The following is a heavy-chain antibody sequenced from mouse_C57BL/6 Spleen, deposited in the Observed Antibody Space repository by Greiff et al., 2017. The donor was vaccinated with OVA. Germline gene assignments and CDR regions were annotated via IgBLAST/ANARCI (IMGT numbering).Heavy chain of an antibody. J-gene: IGHJ3*01. V-gene: IGHV1-55*01. CDR2: IYPGSGST. Sequence: QVQLQQPGAELVKPGASVKMSCKASGYTFTSYWITWVKQRPGQGLEWIGDIYPGSGSTNYNEKFKSKATLTVDTSSSTAYMQLSSLTSEDSAVYYCARRGAMTASWFAYWGQGTLVTVSA. D-gene: IGHD3-2*01. CDR3: ARRGAMTASWFAY. CDR1: GYTFTSYW.